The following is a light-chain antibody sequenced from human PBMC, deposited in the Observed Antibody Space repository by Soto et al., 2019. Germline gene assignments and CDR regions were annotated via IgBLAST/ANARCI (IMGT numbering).Light chain of an antibody. CDR1: QSVSSY. V-gene: IGKV3-11*01. J-gene: IGKJ5*01. CDR2: DAS. CDR3: QQRSNWQIT. Sequence: EIVLTQSPATLSLSPGERATLSYRASQSVSSYLAWYQQKPGQAPRLLIYDASNRATGIPARFSGSGSGTDFTLTISSLEPEDFALYYCQQRSNWQITFGQGTRLEIK.